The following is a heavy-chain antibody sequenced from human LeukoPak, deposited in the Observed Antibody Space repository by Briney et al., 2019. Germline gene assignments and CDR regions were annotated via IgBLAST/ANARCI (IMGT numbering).Heavy chain of an antibody. V-gene: IGHV4-39*01. J-gene: IGHJ5*02. CDR2: IYYSGSI. Sequence: SETLSLTCTVSGGSISSSSYFWGWIRQPPGKGLEWIGSIYYSGSIYYNLSLKSRVTISVDTSKNQFSLKLSSVTAADTAVYYCARSDCSTTSCYIKGNWFDPWGQGTLVTVSS. CDR3: ARSDCSTTSCYIKGNWFDP. CDR1: GGSISSSSYF. D-gene: IGHD2-2*02.